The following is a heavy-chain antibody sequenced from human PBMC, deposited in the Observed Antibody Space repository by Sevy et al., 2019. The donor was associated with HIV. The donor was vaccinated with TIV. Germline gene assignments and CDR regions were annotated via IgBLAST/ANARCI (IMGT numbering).Heavy chain of an antibody. V-gene: IGHV3-72*01. Sequence: GGSLRLSCAASGFTFSDHYMDWVRQAPGKGLEWVGRTRNKANSYTTEYAASVKGRFTISSDDSKNSSYLQMNSLKTEDTAVYYCATAIASTTGYDAFDIWGQGTMVTVSS. D-gene: IGHD1-1*01. J-gene: IGHJ3*02. CDR3: ATAIASTTGYDAFDI. CDR2: TRNKANSYTT. CDR1: GFTFSDHY.